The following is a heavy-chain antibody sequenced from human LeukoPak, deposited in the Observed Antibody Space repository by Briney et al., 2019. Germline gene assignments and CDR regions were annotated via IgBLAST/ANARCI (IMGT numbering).Heavy chain of an antibody. CDR3: ARAPGLHP. CDR2: IYYSGST. J-gene: IGHJ5*02. V-gene: IGHV4-59*01. Sequence: SETLSLTCTVSGGSISSYYWSWIRQPPGKGLEWIGYIYYSGSTNYNPSLKSRVTISVDTSKNQFSLKLSSVTAADTAVYYCARAPGLHPWGQGTLVTVSS. CDR1: GGSISSYY.